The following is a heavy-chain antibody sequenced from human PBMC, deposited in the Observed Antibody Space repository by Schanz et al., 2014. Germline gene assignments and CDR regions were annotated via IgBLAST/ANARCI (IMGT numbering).Heavy chain of an antibody. Sequence: EAHLVESGGGVVRPGGSLRLSCAASGFTFENYALTWVRQVPGKGLEWVSRIKSDGSSTSYADSVKGRFTISRDNAKNTLYLQMNSLRAEDTAVYYCARPALWFGDNCFDPWGQGTLVTVSS. CDR3: ARPALWFGDNCFDP. V-gene: IGHV3-74*02. CDR2: IKSDGSST. D-gene: IGHD3-10*01. J-gene: IGHJ5*02. CDR1: GFTFENYA.